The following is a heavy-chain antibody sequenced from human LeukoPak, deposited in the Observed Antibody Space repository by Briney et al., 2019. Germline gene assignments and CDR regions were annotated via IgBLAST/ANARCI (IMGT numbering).Heavy chain of an antibody. D-gene: IGHD6-19*01. CDR1: GFTFSDYY. Sequence: PGGSLRLSCAASGFTFSDYYMNWVRQAPGKGLEWVSSISSSSSYIYYADSVKGRFTISRDNAKNSLYLQMNSLRAEDTAVYYCAKDRGSGWYHDYWGQGTLVTVSS. CDR2: ISSSSSYI. J-gene: IGHJ4*02. CDR3: AKDRGSGWYHDY. V-gene: IGHV3-21*01.